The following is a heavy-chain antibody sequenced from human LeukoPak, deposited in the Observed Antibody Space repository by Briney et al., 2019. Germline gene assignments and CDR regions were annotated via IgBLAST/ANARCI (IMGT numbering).Heavy chain of an antibody. V-gene: IGHV3-48*01. J-gene: IGHJ5*02. CDR2: ISSSSTI. Sequence: GGSLGLSCAASGFTFSSYSMNWVRQAPGKGLEWVSYISSSSTIYYADSVKGRFTISRDNAKNSLYLQMNSLRAEDTAVYYCAREWGSGRFNWFDPWGQGTLVTVSS. D-gene: IGHD7-27*01. CDR3: AREWGSGRFNWFDP. CDR1: GFTFSSYS.